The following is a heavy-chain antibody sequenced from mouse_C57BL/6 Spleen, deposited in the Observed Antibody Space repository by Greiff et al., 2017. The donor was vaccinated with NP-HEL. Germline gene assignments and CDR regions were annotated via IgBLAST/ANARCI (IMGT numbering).Heavy chain of an antibody. CDR2: IYPGSGST. V-gene: IGHV1-55*01. J-gene: IGHJ4*01. Sequence: VQLQQPGAELVKPGASVKMSCKASGYTFTSYWITWVKQRPGQGLEWIGDIYPGSGSTNYNEKFKSKATLTVDTSSSTAYMQLSSLTSEDSAVYYCARIGYDYDGYYAMDYWGQGTSVTVSS. CDR1: GYTFTSYW. D-gene: IGHD2-4*01. CDR3: ARIGYDYDGYYAMDY.